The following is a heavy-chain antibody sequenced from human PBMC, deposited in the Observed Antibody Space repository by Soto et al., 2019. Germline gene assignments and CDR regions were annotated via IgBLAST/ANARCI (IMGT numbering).Heavy chain of an antibody. V-gene: IGHV3-48*03. Sequence: VGSLRLSCAVSGFTVSSCEMNWVRQAPGKGLEWVSYINTGGVTIYADSVKGRFTISRDNAQNSLLMQMNSLRAEDTAIYYCTRDKGDKVAYGMDVWGHGTTVTSP. CDR3: TRDKGDKVAYGMDV. CDR2: INTGGVTI. CDR1: GFTVSSCE. D-gene: IGHD3-16*01. J-gene: IGHJ6*02.